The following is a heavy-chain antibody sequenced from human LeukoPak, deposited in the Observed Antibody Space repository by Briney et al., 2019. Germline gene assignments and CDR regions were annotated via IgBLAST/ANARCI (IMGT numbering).Heavy chain of an antibody. CDR3: ARGRQEVSMIVVVMTAVSYYLDV. J-gene: IGHJ6*03. Sequence: SETLSLTCAVYGGSFSGYYWTWIRQTPGKGLEWIGEINPSGRISYNPSLKSRLTISVDASKNQFSLNLRSLTAADTAVYYCARGRQEVSMIVVVMTAVSYYLDVWGKGTTVTVS. V-gene: IGHV4-34*01. CDR1: GGSFSGYY. D-gene: IGHD3-22*01. CDR2: INPSGRI.